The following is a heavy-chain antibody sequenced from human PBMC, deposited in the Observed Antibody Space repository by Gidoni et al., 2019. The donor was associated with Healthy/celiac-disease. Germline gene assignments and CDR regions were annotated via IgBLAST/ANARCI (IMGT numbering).Heavy chain of an antibody. CDR1: GFNFRSSR. Sequence: VQLVESGGGVVQPGRSLRHTCAASGFNFRSSRMHWVRQAPGKGLGWVAVIWYDGSNKYYADSVKGRFTISRDKSKNTLYLQMNSLRAEDTAVYYCARDLDMVRGYPVLYGMDVWGQGTTVTVSS. D-gene: IGHD3-10*01. CDR2: IWYDGSNK. V-gene: IGHV3-33*01. CDR3: ARDLDMVRGYPVLYGMDV. J-gene: IGHJ6*02.